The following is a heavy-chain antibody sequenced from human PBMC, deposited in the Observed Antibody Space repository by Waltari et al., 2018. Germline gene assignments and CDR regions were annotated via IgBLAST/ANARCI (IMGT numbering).Heavy chain of an antibody. Sequence: QVQLQQWGAGLLKPSETLSLTCAVYGGSFSGYYWSWIRQPPGKGLEGIGEINHSGSTNYNPALKSRVTISVDTSRNQFSLKLSSVTAADTAVYYCARATLMITFGGVIVHYYYYGMDVWGQGTTVTVSS. CDR2: INHSGST. D-gene: IGHD3-16*02. V-gene: IGHV4-34*01. CDR3: ARATLMITFGGVIVHYYYYGMDV. CDR1: GGSFSGYY. J-gene: IGHJ6*02.